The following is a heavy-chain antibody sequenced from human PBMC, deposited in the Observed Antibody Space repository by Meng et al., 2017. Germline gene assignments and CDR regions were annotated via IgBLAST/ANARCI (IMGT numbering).Heavy chain of an antibody. J-gene: IGHJ5*02. CDR2: ISSSGSTI. D-gene: IGHD2-2*01. Sequence: ESGGGLVKPGGSLRLSCAASGFTFSDYNMSWIRQAPWKGLEWLSYISSSGSTIYYADSVKGRFTISRDNAKNSLYLQMKSRRADDTAIYFCARSSRGEVYSTRYNWFDPWGQGTLVTVSS. V-gene: IGHV3-11*01. CDR1: GFTFSDYN. CDR3: ARSSRGEVYSTRYNWFDP.